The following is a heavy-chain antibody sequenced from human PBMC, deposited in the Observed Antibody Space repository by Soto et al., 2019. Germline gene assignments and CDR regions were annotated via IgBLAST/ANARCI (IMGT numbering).Heavy chain of an antibody. D-gene: IGHD3-10*01. Sequence: SETLSLTCAVYGGSFSGYYWSWIRQPPGKGLEWIGEINHSGSTNYNPSLKSRVTISVDTSKNQFSLKLSSVTAADTAVYYCARTPGEEATPPEIYDLDVWGKGTTVTVSS. CDR1: GGSFSGYY. J-gene: IGHJ6*03. V-gene: IGHV4-34*01. CDR3: ARTPGEEATPPEIYDLDV. CDR2: INHSGST.